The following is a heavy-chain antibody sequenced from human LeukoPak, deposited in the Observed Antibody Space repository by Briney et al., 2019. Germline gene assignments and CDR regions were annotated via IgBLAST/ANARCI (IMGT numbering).Heavy chain of an antibody. CDR1: GGSIRSSYYY. D-gene: IGHD2-8*01. CDR3: ARDLKGLIVLMD. V-gene: IGHV4-30-4*08. Sequence: PSETLSLTCTVSGGSIRSSYYYWGWIRQPPGKGLEWIGYIYYSGSTYYTPSLKSRVTVSVDTSKNQFSLKLSSVTAADTAVYYCARDLKGLIVLMDWGQGTLVTVSS. CDR2: IYYSGST. J-gene: IGHJ4*02.